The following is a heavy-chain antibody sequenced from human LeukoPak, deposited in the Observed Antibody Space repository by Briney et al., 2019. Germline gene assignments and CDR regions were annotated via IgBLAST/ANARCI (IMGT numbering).Heavy chain of an antibody. V-gene: IGHV6-1*01. J-gene: IGHJ6*03. Sequence: SQTLSLTCAISGDSVSSNSAAWYWIRQSPSRGLEWLGRTYYRSKWYNDYAISVKSRITINPDTSKNQFSLQLNSVTPEDTAVYYCARGPVAGPCYYYYMDVWGKGTTVTVSS. CDR3: ARGPVAGPCYYYYMDV. D-gene: IGHD6-19*01. CDR2: TYYRSKWYN. CDR1: GDSVSSNSAA.